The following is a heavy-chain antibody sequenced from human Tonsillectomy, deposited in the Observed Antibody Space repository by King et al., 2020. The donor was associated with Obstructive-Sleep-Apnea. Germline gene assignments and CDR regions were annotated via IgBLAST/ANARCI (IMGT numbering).Heavy chain of an antibody. V-gene: IGHV4-59*08. Sequence: VQLQESGPGLVKPSETLSLTCTVSGDSISSLYWSWIRQPPGKALEWIGYVYYDGSTDYNPSLKSRVTISLDTSKNQFSLTLYSVTAADTAVYYCGRLYGTAVTNWFDPWGQGTLVTVSS. CDR3: GRLYGTAVTNWFDP. CDR1: GDSISSLY. CDR2: VYYDGST. D-gene: IGHD4-11*01. J-gene: IGHJ5*02.